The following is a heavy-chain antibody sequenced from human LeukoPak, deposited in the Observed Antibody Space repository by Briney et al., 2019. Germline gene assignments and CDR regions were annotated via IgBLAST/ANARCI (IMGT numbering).Heavy chain of an antibody. CDR1: GSTFSNAW. CDR3: ATDFYDST. D-gene: IGHD3-22*01. CDR2: IRSNSDGGTI. J-gene: IGHJ5*02. Sequence: GGSLRLSCATSGSTFSNAWMNWVRQASGKGLEWVGRIRSNSDGGTIDYAAPVKGRFTLSRDDSKTTLYLQMNSLQTEDTAVYYCATDFYDSTWGQGTLVTVAS. V-gene: IGHV3-15*07.